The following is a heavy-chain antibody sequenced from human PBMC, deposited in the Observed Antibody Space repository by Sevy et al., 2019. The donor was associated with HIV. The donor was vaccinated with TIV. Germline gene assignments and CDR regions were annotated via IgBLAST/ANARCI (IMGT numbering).Heavy chain of an antibody. Sequence: WGSLRLSCAASGFTFSSYSMNWVRQAPGKGLEWVSYISSSSSTIYYADSVKGRFTISRDNAKNSLYLQMNSLRDEDTAVYYCARDLFRSIVPDAFDIWGQGTMVTVSS. D-gene: IGHD2-2*01. CDR1: GFTFSSYS. J-gene: IGHJ3*02. CDR2: ISSSSSTI. CDR3: ARDLFRSIVPDAFDI. V-gene: IGHV3-48*02.